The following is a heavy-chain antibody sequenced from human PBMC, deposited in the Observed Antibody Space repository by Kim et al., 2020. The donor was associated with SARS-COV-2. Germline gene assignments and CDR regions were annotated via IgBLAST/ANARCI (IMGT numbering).Heavy chain of an antibody. J-gene: IGHJ3*02. V-gene: IGHV1-69*01. Sequence: RKLRGRVPITADESTSTAYMELRSLRSEDTAVYYCASKTTVTPYGAFDIWGQGTMVTVSS. D-gene: IGHD4-17*01. CDR3: ASKTTVTPYGAFDI.